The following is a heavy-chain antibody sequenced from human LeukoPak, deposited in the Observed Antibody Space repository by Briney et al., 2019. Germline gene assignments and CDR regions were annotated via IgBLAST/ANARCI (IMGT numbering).Heavy chain of an antibody. V-gene: IGHV3-30-3*01. CDR1: GFTFSSYA. CDR2: ISRDGDNK. J-gene: IGHJ3*02. Sequence: SGGSLRLSCAASGFTFSSYAMHWVRQAPGKGLEWVAVISRDGDNKHYADSVKGRFTISRDNAKNSLSLQMNSLRAEDTAIYYCVRDLFNRDAFDIWGPGTMVTVSS. CDR3: VRDLFNRDAFDI.